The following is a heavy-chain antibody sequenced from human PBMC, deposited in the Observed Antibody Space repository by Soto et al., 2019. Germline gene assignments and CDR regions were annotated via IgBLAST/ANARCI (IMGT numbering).Heavy chain of an antibody. Sequence: SVKVSCKASGGTFSSHAISWVRQAPGQGLEWMGGIIPIFGTANYAQKFQGRVTITADESTSTAYMELSSLRSEDTAVYYCARVGHYYDSSGFDYWGQGTLVTVSS. CDR1: GGTFSSHA. CDR2: IIPIFGTA. D-gene: IGHD3-22*01. CDR3: ARVGHYYDSSGFDY. V-gene: IGHV1-69*13. J-gene: IGHJ4*02.